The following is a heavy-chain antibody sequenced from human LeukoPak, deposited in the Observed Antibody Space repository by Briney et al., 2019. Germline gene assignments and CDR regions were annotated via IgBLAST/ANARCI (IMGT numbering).Heavy chain of an antibody. V-gene: IGHV4-39*01. CDR1: GGSISSSSYY. J-gene: IGHJ4*02. Sequence: SETLSLTCTVSGGSISSSSYYWGWIRQPPGKGLEWIGSIYDSGSIYYNPSLKSRLTISEDTSKNQFSLKLSSVTAADTAVYYCARHAISRSGSYYKSFDYWGQGTLVTVSS. CDR3: ARHAISRSGSYYKSFDY. CDR2: IYDSGSI. D-gene: IGHD3-10*01.